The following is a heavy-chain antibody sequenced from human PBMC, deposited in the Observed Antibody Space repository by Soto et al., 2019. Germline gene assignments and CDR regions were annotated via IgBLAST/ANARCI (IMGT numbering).Heavy chain of an antibody. CDR3: ALATITLLNGAFPY. Sequence: PSETLSLTCSVSGGSVSSSSHYWGWIRQPPGKGLEWIGTIYFSGRTYYNSSLKSRVTISVDTSKNQFSLRLNSVTAADTAVCYCALATITLLNGAFPYWGQGTLVTVPQ. J-gene: IGHJ4*02. CDR1: GGSVSSSSHY. CDR2: IYFSGRT. V-gene: IGHV4-39*01. D-gene: IGHD5-12*01.